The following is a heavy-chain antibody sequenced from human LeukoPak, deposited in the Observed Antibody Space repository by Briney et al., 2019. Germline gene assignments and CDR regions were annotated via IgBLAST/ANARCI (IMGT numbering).Heavy chain of an antibody. CDR3: ARPAFGYSSGRPARDY. CDR1: GGSISSSSYY. J-gene: IGHJ4*02. V-gene: IGHV4-39*01. CDR2: IYYSGST. D-gene: IGHD6-19*01. Sequence: SETLSLTCTVSGGSISSSSYYWGWIRQPPGKGLEWIGSIYYSGSTYYNPSLKSRVTISVDTSKNQFSLKLSSVTAADTAEYYCARPAFGYSSGRPARDYWGQGTLVTVSS.